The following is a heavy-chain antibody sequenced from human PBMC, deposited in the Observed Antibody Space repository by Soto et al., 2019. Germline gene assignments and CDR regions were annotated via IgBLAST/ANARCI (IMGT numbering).Heavy chain of an antibody. V-gene: IGHV1-3*01. J-gene: IGHJ3*02. CDR2: INAGNGNT. CDR1: GYTFTSYA. D-gene: IGHD2-2*01. Sequence: QVQLVQSGAEVKKPGASVKVSCKASGYTFTSYAMHWVRQAPGQRLEWMGWINAGNGNTKYSQKFQGRVTITRDTSASTAYMELSSLRSEDTAVYYCARQDIVVGGPGDDAFDIWGQGTMVTVSS. CDR3: ARQDIVVGGPGDDAFDI.